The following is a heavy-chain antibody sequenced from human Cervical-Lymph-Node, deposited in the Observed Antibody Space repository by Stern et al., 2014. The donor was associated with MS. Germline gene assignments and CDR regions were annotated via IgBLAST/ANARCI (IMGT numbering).Heavy chain of an antibody. Sequence: QVTLRESGPALVKPTQTLTLTCTFSGLSLSTSGVRVNWIRQPPGKALEWLARIDWDDDEFYSTSLKTRLTISKDTSKNQVVLTMTNMDPVDTATYYCAQMGPKWELTHWGQGTLVTVSS. V-gene: IGHV2-70*04. CDR2: IDWDDDE. CDR3: AQMGPKWELTH. D-gene: IGHD1-26*01. CDR1: GLSLSTSGVR. J-gene: IGHJ4*02.